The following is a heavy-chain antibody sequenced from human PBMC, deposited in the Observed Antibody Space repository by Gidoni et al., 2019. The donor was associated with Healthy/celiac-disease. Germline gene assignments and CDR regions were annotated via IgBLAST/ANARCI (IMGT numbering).Heavy chain of an antibody. CDR3: ARQVTIFGVVDSYGMDV. J-gene: IGHJ6*02. Sequence: EVQLVQSGAEVKKPGESLKISCKGSGYSFSSYGIGWVRQMPGTGLEWMGIIYPGDSDTRYSPSFQGQVTISADKSISTAYLQWSSLKASDTAMYYCARQVTIFGVVDSYGMDVWGQGTTVTVSS. CDR2: IYPGDSDT. D-gene: IGHD3-3*01. CDR1: GYSFSSYG. V-gene: IGHV5-51*01.